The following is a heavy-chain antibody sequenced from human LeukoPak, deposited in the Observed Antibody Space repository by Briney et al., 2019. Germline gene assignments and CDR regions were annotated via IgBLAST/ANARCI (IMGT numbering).Heavy chain of an antibody. Sequence: PGGSLRLSCAASGFTFGVYAMTWVRQAPGRGLEWVSTISDNTYYSDSVKSRFTISRDDSQSTLFLQLSNLTVEDTAIYHCARRLGSSHHYFDGWGQGILVSASS. CDR1: GFTFGVYA. J-gene: IGHJ4*02. D-gene: IGHD2-15*01. V-gene: IGHV3-23*01. CDR3: ARRLGSSHHYFDG. CDR2: ISDNT.